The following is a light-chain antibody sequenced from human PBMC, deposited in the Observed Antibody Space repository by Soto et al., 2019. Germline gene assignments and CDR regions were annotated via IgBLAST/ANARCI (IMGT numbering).Light chain of an antibody. CDR3: QQYGRSPLLYT. CDR1: QSVTSNY. CDR2: GAS. Sequence: EVVLTQSPGTLSLSPGEGATLSCRASQSVTSNYLAWYQQKPGQTPSLLIYGASTRAAGVPDRFSGSGSGTDFTLTITRLEPEDFAVYYCQQYGRSPLLYTFGQGTNLGVK. V-gene: IGKV3-20*01. J-gene: IGKJ2*01.